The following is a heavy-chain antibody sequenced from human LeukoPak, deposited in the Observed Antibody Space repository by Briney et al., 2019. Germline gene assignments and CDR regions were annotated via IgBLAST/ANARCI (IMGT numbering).Heavy chain of an antibody. Sequence: GGSLRLSCAASGFTFSSYWMSWVRQAPGKGLEWVANIKQDGSEKYYVDSVKGRFTISRDNAKNSLYLQMDSLRAEDTAVYYCASLPTAASYMDVWGKGTTVTVSS. CDR3: ASLPTAASYMDV. D-gene: IGHD6-25*01. J-gene: IGHJ6*03. CDR2: IKQDGSEK. V-gene: IGHV3-7*01. CDR1: GFTFSSYW.